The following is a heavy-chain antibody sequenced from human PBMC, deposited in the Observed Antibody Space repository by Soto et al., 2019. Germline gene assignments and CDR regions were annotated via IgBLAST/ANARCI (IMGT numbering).Heavy chain of an antibody. CDR1: GYTFENYG. CDR2: ISVYNGRT. CDR3: ARDSGFVFDTTGYFDY. D-gene: IGHD3-9*01. Sequence: ASVKVSCKTSGYTFENYGITLVRQAPGQGLEWMGWISVYNGRTKSAQKFQGRVTLTTETSTNTAYLEMRSLSSDDTAVYYCARDSGFVFDTTGYFDYWGQGTRVTVSS. J-gene: IGHJ4*02. V-gene: IGHV1-18*04.